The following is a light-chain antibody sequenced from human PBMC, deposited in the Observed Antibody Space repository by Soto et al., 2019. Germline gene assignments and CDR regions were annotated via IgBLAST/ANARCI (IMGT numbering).Light chain of an antibody. V-gene: IGKV3-20*01. CDR3: QQYGTSPT. CDR1: QSLITRY. Sequence: EIVLTQSPGTLSLFPGERATLSCRASQSLITRYLAWYQQKPGQAPRLLIYGASSRATGLPDRFSGSGSGTDFTLTISRLEPEDFAVYFRQQYGTSPTFGQGTRLEIK. J-gene: IGKJ5*01. CDR2: GAS.